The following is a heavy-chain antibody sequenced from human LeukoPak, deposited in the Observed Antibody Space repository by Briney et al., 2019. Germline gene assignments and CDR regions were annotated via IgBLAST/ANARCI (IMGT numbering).Heavy chain of an antibody. CDR3: VKRGNSRGFEY. V-gene: IGHV3-9*01. J-gene: IGHJ4*02. D-gene: IGHD2/OR15-2a*01. CDR2: ISWNSAGI. Sequence: GGSLRLSCAASGFTFDDYAMHWVRQAPGKGLEWVSGISWNSAGIGYADSVKGRFTISRDNAKNSLYLQMNSLRAEDTALYYCVKRGNSRGFEYWGPGNLVPVFS. CDR1: GFTFDDYA.